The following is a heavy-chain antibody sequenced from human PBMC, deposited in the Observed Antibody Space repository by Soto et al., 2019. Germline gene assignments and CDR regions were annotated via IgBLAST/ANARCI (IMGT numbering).Heavy chain of an antibody. CDR3: ARVQHFDY. J-gene: IGHJ4*02. CDR1: GFTFSSYW. Sequence: EVQLVESGGGLVQPGGSLRLSCAASGFTFSSYWMSWIRQAPGKGLEWVANIKEDGSEEYYVDSVKGPFTISRDNAKNSLYLQMNSLRAEDTAVYYCARVQHFDYWGQGTLVTVSS. CDR2: IKEDGSEE. V-gene: IGHV3-7*01.